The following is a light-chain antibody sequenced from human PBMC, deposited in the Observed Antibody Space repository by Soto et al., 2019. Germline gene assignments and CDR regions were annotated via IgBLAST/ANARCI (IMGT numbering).Light chain of an antibody. CDR3: LQYGSSPPAYT. Sequence: ESVLTQSPGTLSLSPGDRATLSCRASQSVSGSYLAWYQQKPGQAPRLLIYGASSRATGIPDRFSGSGAGTDFTLTINRLGPEDFAVYYCLQYGSSPPAYTFGQGTKLEIK. J-gene: IGKJ2*01. CDR1: QSVSGSY. CDR2: GAS. V-gene: IGKV3-20*01.